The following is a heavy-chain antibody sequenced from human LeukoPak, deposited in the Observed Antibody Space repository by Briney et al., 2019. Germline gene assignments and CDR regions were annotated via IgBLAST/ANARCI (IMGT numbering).Heavy chain of an antibody. CDR2: ISSSGSTI. J-gene: IGHJ3*02. V-gene: IGHV3-48*03. Sequence: PGGSLRLSCAASGFTFSSYEMNWVRQAPGKGLEWVSYISSSGSTIYYADSVKGRFTISRDNAKNSLYLQMNSLRAEDTAVYYCARKWGPARAFDIWGQGTMVIVSS. CDR3: ARKWGPARAFDI. CDR1: GFTFSSYE. D-gene: IGHD2-2*01.